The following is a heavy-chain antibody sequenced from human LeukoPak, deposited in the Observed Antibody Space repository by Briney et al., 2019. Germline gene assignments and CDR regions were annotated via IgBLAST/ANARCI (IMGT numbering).Heavy chain of an antibody. CDR3: ARGIYGGNPADY. D-gene: IGHD4-23*01. V-gene: IGHV3-74*01. Sequence: GGSLRLSCEASGFAFSSYWMHWVRQGPGKGLVWVTRINDDGSMTRYADFAEGRFTISRDNAKNTLYLQMNSLRAEDTAVYYCARGIYGGNPADYWGQGTLVTVSS. CDR2: INDDGSMT. CDR1: GFAFSSYW. J-gene: IGHJ4*02.